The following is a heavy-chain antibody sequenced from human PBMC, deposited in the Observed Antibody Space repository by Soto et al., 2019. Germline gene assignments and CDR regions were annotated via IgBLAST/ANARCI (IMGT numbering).Heavy chain of an antibody. CDR1: SGSISSSNW. CDR3: ARDRIAAAEDAFDV. J-gene: IGHJ3*01. CDR2: IYHSGST. V-gene: IGHV4-4*02. Sequence: SSETLSLTCAVSSGSISSSNWWSWVRQPPGKGLEWIGEIYHSGSTDYNPSLKSRVTISVDKSKNQFSLKLSSVTAADTAVYYCARDRIAAAEDAFDVWGQGTMVTVSS. D-gene: IGHD6-13*01.